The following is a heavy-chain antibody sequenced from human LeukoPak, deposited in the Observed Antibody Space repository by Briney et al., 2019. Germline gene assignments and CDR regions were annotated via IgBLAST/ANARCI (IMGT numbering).Heavy chain of an antibody. D-gene: IGHD3-10*01. J-gene: IGHJ4*02. CDR3: ARSLIRWYLDY. Sequence: GGSLRLSCAASGFTFSSYGMHWVRQAPGKGLEWVAVIWYDGSNKYYADSVKGRFTISRDNSKNTLYLQMNSLRAEDTAAYYCARSLIRWYLDYWGQGTLVTVSS. CDR2: IWYDGSNK. V-gene: IGHV3-33*01. CDR1: GFTFSSYG.